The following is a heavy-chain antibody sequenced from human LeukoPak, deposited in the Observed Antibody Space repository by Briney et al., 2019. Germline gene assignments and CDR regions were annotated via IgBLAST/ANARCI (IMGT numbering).Heavy chain of an antibody. Sequence: TSETLSLTCTVSGGSISSSSFYWGWIRQPPGKGLEWIGSIYYSGSTYYNPSLKSRVTISVDTSRNQFSLKLSSVTAADTAVYYCARQGVNDPRWGYYFDYWGQGTLVTVSS. V-gene: IGHV4-39*01. CDR2: IYYSGST. J-gene: IGHJ4*02. CDR3: ARQGVNDPRWGYYFDY. CDR1: GGSISSSSFY. D-gene: IGHD5/OR15-5a*01.